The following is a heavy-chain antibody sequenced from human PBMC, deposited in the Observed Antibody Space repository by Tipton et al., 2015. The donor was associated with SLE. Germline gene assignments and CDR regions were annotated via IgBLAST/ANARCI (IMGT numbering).Heavy chain of an antibody. J-gene: IGHJ6*02. V-gene: IGHV3-30*02. CDR2: IRYDGSNK. D-gene: IGHD4-17*01. Sequence: SLRLSCAASGFTFSSYGMHWVRQAPGKGLEWVAFIRYDGSNKYYADSVKGRFTISRDNAKNSLYLQMNSLRTEDTALYYCAKDIPLAYGDYGMDVWGQGTTVTVSS. CDR3: AKDIPLAYGDYGMDV. CDR1: GFTFSSYG.